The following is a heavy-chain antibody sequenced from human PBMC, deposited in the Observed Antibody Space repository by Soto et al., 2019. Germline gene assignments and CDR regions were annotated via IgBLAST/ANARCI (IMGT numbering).Heavy chain of an antibody. CDR3: ARDRGSSSGWYNWFDP. CDR2: INAGNGNT. D-gene: IGHD6-19*01. CDR1: GYTFTSYA. Sequence: ASVKVSCKASGYTFTSYAIHWVRQAPGQRLEWMGWINAGNGNTKYSQKFQGRVTITRDTSASTAYMELSSLRSEDTAVYYCARDRGSSSGWYNWFDPWGQGTLVTVSS. V-gene: IGHV1-3*01. J-gene: IGHJ5*02.